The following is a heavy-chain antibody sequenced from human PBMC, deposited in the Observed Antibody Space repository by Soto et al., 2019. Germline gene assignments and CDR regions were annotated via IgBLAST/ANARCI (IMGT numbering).Heavy chain of an antibody. CDR1: GFTFSNAW. Sequence: GGSLRLSCAASGFTFSNAWMNWVRQAPGKGLEWVGRIKSKTDGGTTDYAAPVKGRFTISRDDSKNTLYLQMNSLKTEDTAVYYCTTDLLAPTFSYYDFWSGYYTAPPFDAFDIWGQGTMVTVSS. V-gene: IGHV3-15*07. D-gene: IGHD3-3*01. CDR3: TTDLLAPTFSYYDFWSGYYTAPPFDAFDI. J-gene: IGHJ3*02. CDR2: IKSKTDGGTT.